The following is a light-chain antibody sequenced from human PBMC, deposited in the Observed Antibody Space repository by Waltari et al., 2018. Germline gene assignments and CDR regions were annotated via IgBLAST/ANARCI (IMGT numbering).Light chain of an antibody. CDR1: SNDIGDYNY. V-gene: IGLV2-14*03. J-gene: IGLJ1*01. CDR3: SSYTSTSTFV. Sequence: QYALTQPASVSGSPGQSITSSCTGTSNDIGDYNYVSWYQQHPGKVPKLMIYDVVGRPSGVSDRFSGSKSGNTASLTISGLQTEDEADYYCSSYTSTSTFVFGSGTKVTVL. CDR2: DVV.